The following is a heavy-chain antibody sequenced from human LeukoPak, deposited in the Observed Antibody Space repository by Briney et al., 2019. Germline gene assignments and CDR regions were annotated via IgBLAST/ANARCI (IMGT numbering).Heavy chain of an antibody. V-gene: IGHV3-21*01. CDR3: ARRSSSGWYLIPY. J-gene: IGHJ4*02. D-gene: IGHD6-19*01. CDR1: GFTFSSYS. Sequence: PGGSLRLSCAASGFTFSSYSMNWFRQAPGKGLEWVSSISSSSSYIYYADSVKGRFTISRDNAKNSLYLQMNSLRAEDTAVYYCARRSSSGWYLIPYWGQGTLVTVSS. CDR2: ISSSSSYI.